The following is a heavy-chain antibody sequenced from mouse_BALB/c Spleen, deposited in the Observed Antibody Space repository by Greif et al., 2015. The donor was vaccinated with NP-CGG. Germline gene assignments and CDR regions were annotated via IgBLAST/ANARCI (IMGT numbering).Heavy chain of an antibody. CDR2: IWSDGST. J-gene: IGHJ4*01. V-gene: IGHV2-6-1*01. CDR1: GFSLTSYG. D-gene: IGHD2-4*01. Sequence: VMLVESGPGLVAPSQSLSITCTISGFSLTSYGVHWVRQPPGKGLEWLVVIWSDGSTTYNSALKSRLSISKDNSKSQVFLKMNSLQTDDTSMYYCARHSLYYDYDDGDYYAMDYWGQGTSVTVSS. CDR3: ARHSLYYDYDDGDYYAMDY.